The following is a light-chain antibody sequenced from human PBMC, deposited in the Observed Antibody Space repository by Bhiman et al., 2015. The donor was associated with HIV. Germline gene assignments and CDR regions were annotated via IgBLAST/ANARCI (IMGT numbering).Light chain of an antibody. V-gene: IGLV6-57*01. CDR1: SGNIADNF. CDR2: DDD. Sequence: NFMLTQPHSVSESPGKTVTISCTRNSGNIADNFVQWFQQRPGSSPTTVIYDDDRRPSGVPDRFSASIDTSSNSASLTISGLKTEDEADYYCQSYDDTHHVVFGGGTKLTVL. J-gene: IGLJ2*01. CDR3: QSYDDTHHVV.